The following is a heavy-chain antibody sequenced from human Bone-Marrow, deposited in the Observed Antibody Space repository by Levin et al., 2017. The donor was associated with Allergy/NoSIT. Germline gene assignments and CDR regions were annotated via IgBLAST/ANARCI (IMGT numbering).Heavy chain of an antibody. J-gene: IGHJ4*02. V-gene: IGHV3-13*01. Sequence: GGSLRLSCAASGFTFSSYDMHWVRQATGKGLEWVSAIGTAGDTYYPGSVKGRFTISRENAKNSLYLQMNSLRAGDTAVFYCARAFRYSSGSYFFDYWGQGTLVTVSS. CDR3: ARAFRYSSGSYFFDY. CDR1: GFTFSSYD. CDR2: IGTAGDT. D-gene: IGHD6-19*01.